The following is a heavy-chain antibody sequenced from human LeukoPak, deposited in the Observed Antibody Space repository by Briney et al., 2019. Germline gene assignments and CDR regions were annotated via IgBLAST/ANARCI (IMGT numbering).Heavy chain of an antibody. V-gene: IGHV4-39*07. CDR3: ARDRVEEMATKRPDAFDI. CDR1: GGSISSSSYY. J-gene: IGHJ3*02. D-gene: IGHD5-24*01. Sequence: PSETLSLTCTVSGGSISSSSYYWGWLRQPPGKGLEWIGSIYYSGSTYYNPSLKSRATISVDTSKNQFSLKLSSVTAADTAVYYCARDRVEEMATKRPDAFDIWGQGTMVTVSS. CDR2: IYYSGST.